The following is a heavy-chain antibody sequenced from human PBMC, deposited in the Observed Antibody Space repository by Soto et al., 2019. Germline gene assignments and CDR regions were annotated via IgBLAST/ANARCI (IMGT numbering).Heavy chain of an antibody. CDR3: ASTVAGVPYYYYYYMDV. CDR2: IYYSGST. J-gene: IGHJ6*03. D-gene: IGHD6-19*01. V-gene: IGHV4-59*08. CDR1: GGSISSYY. Sequence: SVTLSLTCTVAGGSISSYYWSWILQPPGKGLEWIGYIYYSGSTNYNPSLKSRVTISVDTSKNQFSLKLSSVTAADTAVYYCASTVAGVPYYYYYYMDVWGKGTTVTVSS.